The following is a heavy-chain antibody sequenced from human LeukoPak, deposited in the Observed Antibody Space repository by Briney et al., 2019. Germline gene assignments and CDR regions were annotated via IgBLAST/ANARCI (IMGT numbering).Heavy chain of an antibody. CDR1: RFTFSNYG. CDR3: AKDSNYYDSGGYYFGDYMDV. Sequence: GGSLRLSCATSRFTFSNYGMHWVRQAPGKGLEWVAVIWYDGSNKYYADSVKGRFTISRDNSKNTLYLQMNSLRAEDTAVYCCAKDSNYYDSGGYYFGDYMDVWGKGTTVTVSS. J-gene: IGHJ6*03. CDR2: IWYDGSNK. V-gene: IGHV3-33*06. D-gene: IGHD3-22*01.